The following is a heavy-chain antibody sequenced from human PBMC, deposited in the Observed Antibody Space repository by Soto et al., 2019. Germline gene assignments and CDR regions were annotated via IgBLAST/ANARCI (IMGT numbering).Heavy chain of an antibody. D-gene: IGHD6-13*01. CDR2: ISAYNGNT. CDR3: ARDLRRPSSSWADC. CDR1: GYTFTSYG. Sequence: QVQLVQSGAEVKKPGASVKVSCKASGYTFTSYGISWVRQAPGQGLEWMGWISAYNGNTNYAQKLQGRVTMTTDTSTSKAYMERRSLRSVDTAVYYCARDLRRPSSSWADCWGQGTLVTVSS. V-gene: IGHV1-18*04. J-gene: IGHJ4*02.